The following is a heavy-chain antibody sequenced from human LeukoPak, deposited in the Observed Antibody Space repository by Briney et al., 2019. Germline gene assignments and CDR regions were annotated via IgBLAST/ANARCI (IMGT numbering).Heavy chain of an antibody. CDR2: INPNSGGT. J-gene: IGHJ5*02. CDR1: GYTFTSYY. CDR3: ARGRVYCSSTSCSYPNWFDP. D-gene: IGHD2-2*01. Sequence: ASVKVSCKASGYTFTSYYMHWVRQAPGQGLEWVGWINPNSGGTNYAQKLQGWVTMTRDTSISTAYMELSRLRSDDTAVYYCARGRVYCSSTSCSYPNWFDPWGQGTLVTVSS. V-gene: IGHV1-2*04.